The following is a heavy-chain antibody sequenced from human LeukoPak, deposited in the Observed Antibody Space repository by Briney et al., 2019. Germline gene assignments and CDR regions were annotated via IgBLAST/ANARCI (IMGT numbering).Heavy chain of an antibody. D-gene: IGHD1-14*01. CDR3: AKRGPFTGDYFDY. CDR2: ISGGGGST. J-gene: IGHJ4*02. CDR1: GFTFSSYA. Sequence: GGSLRLSCAASGFTFSSYAMSWVRQAPGKGLEWVSAISGGGGSTYYADSVKGRFTISRDNSKNTLYLQMISLRAEDTAVYYCAKRGPFTGDYFDYWGQGTLVTVSS. V-gene: IGHV3-23*01.